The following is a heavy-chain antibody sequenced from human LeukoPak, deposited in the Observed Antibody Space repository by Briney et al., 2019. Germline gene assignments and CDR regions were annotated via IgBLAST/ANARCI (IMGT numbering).Heavy chain of an antibody. V-gene: IGHV1-24*01. CDR3: ATGTITIFGVVIPNFDY. CDR1: GYTLTELS. CDR2: FDPEDGET. D-gene: IGHD3-3*01. J-gene: IGHJ4*02. Sequence: ASVKVSCKVSGYTLTELSMHWVRQAPGKGLEWMGGFDPEDGETIYAQKFQGRVTMTEDTSTDTAYMELSSLRSKDTAVYYCATGTITIFGVVIPNFDYWGQGTLVTVSS.